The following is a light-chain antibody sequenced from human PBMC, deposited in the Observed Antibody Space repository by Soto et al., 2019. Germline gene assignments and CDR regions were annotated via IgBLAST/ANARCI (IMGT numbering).Light chain of an antibody. Sequence: QSELTQPASVSGSPGQSSTISCTRTSSDVGGYNYVSWYQHHPGKAPKLIIYDVTNRPSGVSNPFSGSKSGNTASLTISGLQPEDEADYYCSSYTTSNTRQIVFGTGTKVTVL. CDR2: DVT. V-gene: IGLV2-14*03. J-gene: IGLJ1*01. CDR1: SSDVGGYNY. CDR3: SSYTTSNTRQIV.